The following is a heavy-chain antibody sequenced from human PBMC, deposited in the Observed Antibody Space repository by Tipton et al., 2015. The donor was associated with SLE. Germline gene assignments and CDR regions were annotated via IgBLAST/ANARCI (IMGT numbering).Heavy chain of an antibody. Sequence: TLSLTCTVSGASISNYWWNWIRQPPGKGLEWIGYIYYSGATSYNPSLKSRVSISVDTSKNQFSLKLSSLTAADTAVYYCARGRRGYTAYVVPDYWGQGTQVTVSS. CDR3: ARGRRGYTAYVVPDY. V-gene: IGHV4-59*12. D-gene: IGHD5-12*01. CDR1: GASISNYW. J-gene: IGHJ4*02. CDR2: IYYSGAT.